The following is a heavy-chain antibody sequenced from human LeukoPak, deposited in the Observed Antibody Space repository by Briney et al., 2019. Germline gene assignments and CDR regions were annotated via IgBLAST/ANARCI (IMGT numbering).Heavy chain of an antibody. CDR1: GFTFYDYA. J-gene: IGHJ5*02. CDR3: AKASWKGYDFWSGYYSWFDP. V-gene: IGHV3-9*01. D-gene: IGHD3-3*01. CDR2: ISWNSGSI. Sequence: GGSLRLSCAASGFTFYDYAMHWVRQAPGKGLEWVSGISWNSGSIGYADSVKGRFTISRDNAKNSLYLQMNSLRAEDTALYYCAKASWKGYDFWSGYYSWFDPWGQGTLVTVSS.